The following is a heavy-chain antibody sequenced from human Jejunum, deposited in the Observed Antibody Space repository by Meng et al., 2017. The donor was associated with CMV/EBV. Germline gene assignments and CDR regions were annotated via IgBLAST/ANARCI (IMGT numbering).Heavy chain of an antibody. CDR3: ARASRDY. Sequence: LKISCAASGFTFSSYWMHWVRQAPGKGLEWISYISLSNSTIYYADSVKGRFTISRDNAKNSLYLQMNSLRAEDTAVYYCARASRDYWGQGTLVTVSS. J-gene: IGHJ4*02. CDR1: GFTFSSYW. CDR2: ISLSNSTI. V-gene: IGHV3-48*04.